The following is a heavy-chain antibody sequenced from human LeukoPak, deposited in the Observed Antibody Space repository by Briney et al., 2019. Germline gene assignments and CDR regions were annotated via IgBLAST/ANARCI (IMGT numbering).Heavy chain of an antibody. V-gene: IGHV3-11*01. CDR3: ARAAGFTTDFDWLLDY. CDR2: ISSSGSTI. CDR1: GFTFSDYY. Sequence: GGSLRLSCAASGFTFSDYYMSWIRQAPGKGLEWVSYISSSGSTIYYADSVKGRFTISRDNAKNSLYLQMNSLRAEDTAVYYCARAAGFTTDFDWLLDYWGQGTLVTVSS. J-gene: IGHJ4*02. D-gene: IGHD3-9*01.